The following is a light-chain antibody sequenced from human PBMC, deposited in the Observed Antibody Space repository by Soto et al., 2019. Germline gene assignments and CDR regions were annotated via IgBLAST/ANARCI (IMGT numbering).Light chain of an antibody. CDR2: KDS. V-gene: IGLV3-25*03. CDR3: QSADTGDTAVI. Sequence: SCELTQPPSVSVSPGQTARITCSGDGLSKEYAYWYQQKPGQAPLLVIYKDSERPSGIPERFSGSNSGTTVTLTISGVQAEDEADYYCQSADTGDTAVIFGGGTKLTVL. J-gene: IGLJ2*01. CDR1: GLSKEY.